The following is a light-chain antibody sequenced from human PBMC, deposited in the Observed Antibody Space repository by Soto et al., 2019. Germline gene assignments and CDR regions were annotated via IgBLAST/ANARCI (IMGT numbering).Light chain of an antibody. V-gene: IGKV3-15*01. CDR1: QSVSSN. CDR3: QQYNNWPRMYT. Sequence: EIVMTQSPATLSVSPGERATLSCRASQSVSSNLAWYQQKPGQAPRLLIYGASTRATGIPARFSGSVSGTAFTLTISSLQSEDFAVYYCQQYNNWPRMYTFGQGTKLEIK. CDR2: GAS. J-gene: IGKJ2*01.